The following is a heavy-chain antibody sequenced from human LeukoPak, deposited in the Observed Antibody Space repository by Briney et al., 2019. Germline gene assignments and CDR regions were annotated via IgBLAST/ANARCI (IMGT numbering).Heavy chain of an antibody. D-gene: IGHD4/OR15-4a*01. Sequence: PWGAPGLSLAGPWFALQRQCLHWDPPAPGEGLGWVSSISSSGSYKYYADSLKGRSTISRDNADDSVFLQLNSLTVEDTAVYYCARGMIRGALWCVDFWGLGSLVTVSS. J-gene: IGHJ4*02. CDR3: ARGMIRGALWCVDF. CDR2: ISSSGSYK. CDR1: FALQRQC. V-gene: IGHV3-21*01.